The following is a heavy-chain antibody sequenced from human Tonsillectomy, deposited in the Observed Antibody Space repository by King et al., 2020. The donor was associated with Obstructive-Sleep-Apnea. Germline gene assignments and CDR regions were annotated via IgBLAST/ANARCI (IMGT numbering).Heavy chain of an antibody. CDR1: GFTFDDYA. V-gene: IGHV3-9*01. CDR2: ITWNSDTI. Sequence: VQLVESGGGLVQPGRSLRLSCAASGFTFDDYAMHWVRHAPGKGLEWVSGITWNSDTIGYADSVKGRFTISRGNAKNSLYLQMNSLRAEDTDLYYWAKDQAYVDYKAAMDVWGQGTTVPVSS. D-gene: IGHD4-17*01. CDR3: AKDQAYVDYKAAMDV. J-gene: IGHJ6*02.